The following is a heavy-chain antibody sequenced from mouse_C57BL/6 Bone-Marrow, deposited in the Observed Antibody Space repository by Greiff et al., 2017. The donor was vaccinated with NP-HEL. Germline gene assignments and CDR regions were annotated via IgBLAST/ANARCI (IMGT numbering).Heavy chain of an antibody. J-gene: IGHJ2*01. CDR3: ARWGYYGGYFDY. D-gene: IGHD1-1*01. CDR1: GYTFTSYW. CDR2: IYPGSGST. Sequence: VKLQQPGAELVKPGASVKMSCKASGYTFTSYWITWVKQRPGQGLEWIGDIYPGSGSTNYNEKFKSKATLTVDTSSSTAYMQLSSLTSEDSAVYYCARWGYYGGYFDYWGQGTTLTVSS. V-gene: IGHV1-55*01.